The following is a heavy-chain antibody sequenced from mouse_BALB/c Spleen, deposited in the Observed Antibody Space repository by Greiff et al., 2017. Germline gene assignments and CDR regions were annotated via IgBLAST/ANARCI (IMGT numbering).Heavy chain of an antibody. Sequence: QVQLQQSGAELMKPGASVKISCKATGYTFSRYWIEWVKQRPGHGLEWIGEILPGSGSTNYNEKFKGKATFTADTSSNTAYMQLSSLTSEDSAVYYCARTSYYGNYVGYFDVWGAGTTVTVAA. CDR1: GYTFSRYW. CDR3: ARTSYYGNYVGYFDV. J-gene: IGHJ1*01. D-gene: IGHD2-10*01. V-gene: IGHV1-9*01. CDR2: ILPGSGST.